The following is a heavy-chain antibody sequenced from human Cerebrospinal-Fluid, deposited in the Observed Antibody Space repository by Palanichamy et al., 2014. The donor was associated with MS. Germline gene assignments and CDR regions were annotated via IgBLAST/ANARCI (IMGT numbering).Heavy chain of an antibody. Sequence: QVQLQESGPGLVRTSETLPLTCTVSGDSINNYYWSWIRQPPEEGLEWIGSIYYTGSTNYNPSLKGRVTMSIDTSRTHFSLRLTSMTAADTAVYYCARRRFGVYFDYWGQGMLVTVSS. J-gene: IGHJ4*02. CDR3: ARRRFGVYFDY. CDR2: IYYTGST. CDR1: GDSINNYY. D-gene: IGHD2-8*01. V-gene: IGHV4-59*08.